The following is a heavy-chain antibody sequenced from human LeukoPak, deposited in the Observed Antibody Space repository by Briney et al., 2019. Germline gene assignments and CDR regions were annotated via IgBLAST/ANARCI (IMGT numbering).Heavy chain of an antibody. CDR2: ISSSSSYI. Sequence: GGSLRLSCAASGFTFSSYSMNWVRQAPGKGLEWVSSISSSSSYIYYADSVKGRFTISRDNAKNSLYLQMNSLRAEDTAVYYCARDYLQLLSVFDYCGQGTLVTVSS. J-gene: IGHJ4*02. V-gene: IGHV3-21*01. CDR1: GFTFSSYS. CDR3: ARDYLQLLSVFDY. D-gene: IGHD2-2*01.